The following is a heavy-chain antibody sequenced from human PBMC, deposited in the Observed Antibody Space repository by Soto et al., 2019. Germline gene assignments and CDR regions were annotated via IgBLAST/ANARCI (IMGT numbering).Heavy chain of an antibody. CDR1: GFSLSRATMG. CDR3: ERKAGPVCFAVNCYSFDF. Sequence: HVTLKESGPVVVKPTETLTLTCTVSGFSLSRATMGVSWIRQPPGKALEWLAHICPNDEKSYSTSLKSRLTISKDTARSQVVLTMTKMDPVDTATYYGERKAGPVCFAVNCYSFDFWRQGTLVTVSS. J-gene: IGHJ4*02. CDR2: ICPNDEK. V-gene: IGHV2-26*01. D-gene: IGHD2-21*02.